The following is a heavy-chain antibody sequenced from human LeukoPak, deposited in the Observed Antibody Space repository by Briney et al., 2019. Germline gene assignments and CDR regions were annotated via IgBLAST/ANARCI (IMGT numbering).Heavy chain of an antibody. Sequence: SETLSLTCTVSGGSISSGGYYWSWIRQHPGKGLEWIGYIYYSGSTYYNPSLKSRVTISVDTSKNQFSLKLSSVTAADTAVYYCARVYQVAGVGGYDYFDYWGQGTLVTVSS. D-gene: IGHD5-12*01. V-gene: IGHV4-31*03. CDR2: IYYSGST. J-gene: IGHJ4*02. CDR3: ARVYQVAGVGGYDYFDY. CDR1: GGSISSGGYY.